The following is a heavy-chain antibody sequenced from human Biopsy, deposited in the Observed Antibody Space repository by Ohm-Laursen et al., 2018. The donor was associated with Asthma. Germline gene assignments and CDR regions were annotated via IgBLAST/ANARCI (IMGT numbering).Heavy chain of an antibody. V-gene: IGHV4-59*01. CDR2: IHYSGST. Sequence: GTLSLTWPVSGVSTRSYYWTWIRQPPGKDLNWFGNIHYSGSTYSNPSLKSRVTISVDTSKKQISLRLSSVIAADTAVYYCAGFCSGGNCPDHWGQGTLVTVSS. J-gene: IGHJ4*02. D-gene: IGHD2-15*01. CDR3: AGFCSGGNCPDH. CDR1: GVSTRSYY.